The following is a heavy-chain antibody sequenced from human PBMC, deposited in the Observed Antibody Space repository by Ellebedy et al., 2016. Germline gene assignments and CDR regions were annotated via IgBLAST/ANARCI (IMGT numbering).Heavy chain of an antibody. J-gene: IGHJ4*02. CDR1: GYTFITHE. CDR3: ARGKRNILWSDF. CDR2: MNPDSGFT. D-gene: IGHD1-14*01. V-gene: IGHV1-8*01. Sequence: ASVKVSCKTSGYTFITHEINWVRQATGQGLEWMGWMNPDSGFTGYAQKFQGRVRMTWITSKSTAYMELSNLRSEDTAVYYCARGKRNILWSDFWGQGTLVTVPS.